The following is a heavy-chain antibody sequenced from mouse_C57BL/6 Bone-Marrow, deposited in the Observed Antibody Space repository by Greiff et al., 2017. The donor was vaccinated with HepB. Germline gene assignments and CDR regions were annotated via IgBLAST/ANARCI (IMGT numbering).Heavy chain of an antibody. V-gene: IGHV1-81*01. J-gene: IGHJ4*01. D-gene: IGHD1-2*01. CDR1: GYTFTSYG. CDR2: IYPRSGNT. Sequence: VMLVESGAELARPGASVKLSCKASGYTFTSYGISWVKQRTGQGLEWIGEIYPRSGNTYYNEKFKGKATLTADKSSSTAYMELRSLTSEDSAVYFCARWLLKVFGYAMDYWGQGTSVTVSS. CDR3: ARWLLKVFGYAMDY.